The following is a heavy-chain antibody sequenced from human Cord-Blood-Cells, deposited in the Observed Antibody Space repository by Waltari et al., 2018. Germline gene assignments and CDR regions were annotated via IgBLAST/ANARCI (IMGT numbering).Heavy chain of an antibody. Sequence: QVQLVQSGAEVKKPGASVKVSCTASGNTFTSYYMHWVPQAPGQGLEWMGIINPSGGSTSYAQKFQGRVTMTRDTSTSTVYMELSSLRSEDTAVYYCARERELGDAFDIWGQGTMVTVSS. D-gene: IGHD7-27*01. J-gene: IGHJ3*02. V-gene: IGHV1-46*01. CDR1: GNTFTSYY. CDR2: INPSGGST. CDR3: ARERELGDAFDI.